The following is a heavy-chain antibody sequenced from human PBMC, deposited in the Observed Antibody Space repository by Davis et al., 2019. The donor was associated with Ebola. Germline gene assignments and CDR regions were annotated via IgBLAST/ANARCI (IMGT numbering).Heavy chain of an antibody. D-gene: IGHD2-15*01. J-gene: IGHJ6*03. CDR2: IYYSGST. V-gene: IGHV4-61*01. Sequence: SETLSLTCTVSGGSISSGSYYWSWIRQPPGKGLEWIGYIYYSGSTNYNPSLKSRVTISVDTPKNQFSLKLSSVTAADTAVYYCARGSFCSGGSCYLYYYYYMDVWGKGTTVTVSS. CDR1: GGSISSGSYY. CDR3: ARGSFCSGGSCYLYYYYYMDV.